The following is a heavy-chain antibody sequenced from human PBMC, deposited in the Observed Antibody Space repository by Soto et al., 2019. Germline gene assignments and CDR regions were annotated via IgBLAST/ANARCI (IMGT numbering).Heavy chain of an antibody. CDR3: ARVMPYLRRMDRRNDY. J-gene: IGHJ4*02. V-gene: IGHV4-34*01. Sequence: QVQLQQWGAGLLKPSETLSLTCAVYGGSFSGYYWSWIRQPPGKGLEWIGEINHSGSTNYNPSLKSRVTISVDTSKNQFSLKLSSVTAADTAVYYCARVMPYLRRMDRRNDYWGQGTLVTVSS. CDR2: INHSGST. D-gene: IGHD2-2*01. CDR1: GGSFSGYY.